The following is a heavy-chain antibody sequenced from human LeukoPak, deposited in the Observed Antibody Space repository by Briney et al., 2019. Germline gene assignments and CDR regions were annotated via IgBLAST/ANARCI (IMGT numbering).Heavy chain of an antibody. Sequence: PSETLSLTCAVYGGAFSGYYSSWIRQPPGEGLEWIGEINHRGSTNYNPSLKRRVTISVDTSKNQFSLKLSSVTAADTAVYYCAGHRPRNTVDFWGQGTLVTVSS. J-gene: IGHJ4*02. D-gene: IGHD2-8*02. CDR2: INHRGST. CDR3: AGHRPRNTVDF. CDR1: GGAFSGYY. V-gene: IGHV4-34*01.